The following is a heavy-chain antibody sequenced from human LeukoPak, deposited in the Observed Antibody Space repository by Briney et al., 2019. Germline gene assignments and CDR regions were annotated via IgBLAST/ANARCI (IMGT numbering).Heavy chain of an antibody. V-gene: IGHV1-69*05. CDR1: GGTFSRYA. CDR3: ARTPVLTPTPYYYYYMDV. J-gene: IGHJ6*03. CDR2: IIPLFGTA. Sequence: GSSVKVSCKASGGTFSRYAISWVRQAPGQGLEWMGGIIPLFGTANYAQKFQGRVTITTDESTSTAYVELSSLRSEDTAVYYCARTPVLTPTPYYYYYMDVWGKGTTVTVSS. D-gene: IGHD4-23*01.